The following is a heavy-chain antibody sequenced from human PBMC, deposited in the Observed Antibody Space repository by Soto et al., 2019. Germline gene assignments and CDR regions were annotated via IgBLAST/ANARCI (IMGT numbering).Heavy chain of an antibody. V-gene: IGHV1-46*01. J-gene: IGHJ4*02. CDR2: INPSGGST. CDR1: GYTFTTNY. Sequence: ASVKVSCKASGYTFTTNYMHWVRQAPGQGLQWMGIINPSGGSTSYAQRFQGRVTMTRDTSTNTVYMELNSLRAEDTAIYYCAREVVVSRGASYFGYWGPGTLVTVSS. CDR3: AREVVVSRGASYFGY. D-gene: IGHD2-2*01.